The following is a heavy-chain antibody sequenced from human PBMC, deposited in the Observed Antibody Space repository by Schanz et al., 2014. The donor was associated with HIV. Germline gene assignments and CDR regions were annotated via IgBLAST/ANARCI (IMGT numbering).Heavy chain of an antibody. V-gene: IGHV4-59*01. Sequence: QVQLQESGPGLVKPSETLSLTCTVSGGSISGYYWSWIRQPQGKGLEWIGNIYNSGSSNYNNNPSRKRRVTISVDTSKNQFSLKLSSVTAADTAVYYCASQYSNYDSSRRYHWYFDLWGRGTLVTVSS. CDR3: ASQYSNYDSSRRYHWYFDL. CDR1: GGSISGYY. CDR2: IYNSGSS. D-gene: IGHD4-4*01. J-gene: IGHJ2*01.